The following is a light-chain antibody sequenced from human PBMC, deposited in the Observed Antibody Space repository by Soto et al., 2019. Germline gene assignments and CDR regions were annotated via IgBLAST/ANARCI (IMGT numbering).Light chain of an antibody. V-gene: IGLV2-14*01. CDR2: EVS. CDR3: SSYTSSITYV. J-gene: IGLJ1*01. Sequence: QFVLTQPASVSGSPGQSITISCTGTSSDVGGYNYVSWYQQHPGKAPKLMIYEVSNRPSGVSNRFFGSKSGNTASLTISGLQAEDEADYYCSSYTSSITYVFGTGTKVTVL. CDR1: SSDVGGYNY.